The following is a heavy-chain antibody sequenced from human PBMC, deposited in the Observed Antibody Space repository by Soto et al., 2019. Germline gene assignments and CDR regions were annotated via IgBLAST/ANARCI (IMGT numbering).Heavy chain of an antibody. V-gene: IGHV3-74*01. D-gene: IGHD3-10*01. CDR3: ARGGSGTSTLDN. J-gene: IGHJ4*02. Sequence: EVQLVESGGGLLQPGGSLRLSCEASGFTFSSHWMHWVRQTPGKGLVWVSRVNFDGTTTNYADSVKGRLTISRDNAQNTVYLQMNSLRAEDTAVYYCARGGSGTSTLDNWGQGTLVTVSA. CDR1: GFTFSSHW. CDR2: VNFDGTTT.